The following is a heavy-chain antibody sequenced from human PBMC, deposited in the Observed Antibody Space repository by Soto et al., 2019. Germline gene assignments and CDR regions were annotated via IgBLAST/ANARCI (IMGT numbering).Heavy chain of an antibody. CDR3: ARADYDSSGYYSFWRY. CDR2: IYYSGST. J-gene: IGHJ4*02. D-gene: IGHD3-22*01. Sequence: PSETLSLTCTVSGGSISSYYWSWIRQPPGKGLEWIGYIYYSGSTIYNPSLKSRVTISVDTSMNQFSLKLSSVTAADTAVYYCARADYDSSGYYSFWRYWGQGTLVTVS. CDR1: GGSISSYY. V-gene: IGHV4-59*01.